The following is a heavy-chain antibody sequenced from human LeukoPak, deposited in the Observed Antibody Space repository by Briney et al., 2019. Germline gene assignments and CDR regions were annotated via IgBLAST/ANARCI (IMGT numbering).Heavy chain of an antibody. J-gene: IGHJ4*02. Sequence: GGSLTLSCAASGFTFSSYGMHWLRQAPGKGLEWVAFIRYDGSNKYYADSVKGRFTISRDNSKNTLYLQMNSLRAEDTAVYYCAKNEWELAYFDYWGQGTLVTVSS. D-gene: IGHD1-26*01. CDR3: AKNEWELAYFDY. CDR2: IRYDGSNK. CDR1: GFTFSSYG. V-gene: IGHV3-30*02.